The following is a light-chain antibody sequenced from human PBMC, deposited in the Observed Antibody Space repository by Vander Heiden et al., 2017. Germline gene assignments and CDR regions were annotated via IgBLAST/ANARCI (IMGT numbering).Light chain of an antibody. V-gene: IGLV1-47*01. CDR2: RNN. CDR3: AASDDSLSGVV. J-gene: IGLJ2*01. Sequence: QRVTTPCSGSSSNIGSNYVYWYQQLPGTAPKLLIYRNNQRPSGVPDRFSGSKSGTSDSLTISGLRSEDEAEYYCAASDDSLSGVVFGTGTKLTVL. CDR1: SSNIGSNY.